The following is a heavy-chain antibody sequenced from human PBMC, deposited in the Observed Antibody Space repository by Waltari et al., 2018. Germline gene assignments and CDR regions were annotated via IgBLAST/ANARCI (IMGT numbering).Heavy chain of an antibody. Sequence: QPQLQASGPGLVKPSETLSLTCNVSGDSISSSGFYWVWIRQSPGKGLDWIGSIYYDGSTYYSPSLRSRVTISADTSKNQFSLKLTSVTAADTAVYYCAAENPTRSYDLDAWGQGILVTASS. V-gene: IGHV4-39*01. CDR2: IYYDGST. D-gene: IGHD3-16*01. J-gene: IGHJ5*02. CDR3: AAENPTRSYDLDA. CDR1: GDSISSSGFY.